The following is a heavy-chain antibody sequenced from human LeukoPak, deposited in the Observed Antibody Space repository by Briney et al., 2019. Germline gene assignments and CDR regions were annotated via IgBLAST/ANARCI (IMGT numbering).Heavy chain of an antibody. CDR2: FDPEDGET. CDR3: ARITTIFGVGDAFDI. CDR1: GYTLTELS. D-gene: IGHD3-3*01. V-gene: IGHV1-24*01. J-gene: IGHJ3*02. Sequence: ASVKVSCKVSGYTLTELSMHWVRQAPGKGLEWMGGFDPEDGETIYAQKFQGRVTITADESTSTAYMELSSLRSEDTAVYYCARITTIFGVGDAFDIWGQGTMVTVSS.